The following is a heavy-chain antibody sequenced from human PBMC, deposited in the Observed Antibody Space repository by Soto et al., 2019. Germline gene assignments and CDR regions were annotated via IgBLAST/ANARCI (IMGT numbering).Heavy chain of an antibody. D-gene: IGHD2-21*02. J-gene: IGHJ3*01. V-gene: IGHV3-74*01. CDR3: ARGDRGAFDL. Sequence: GRSLRLSCAASGFTFSYYCMHWVRQAPGQGLVWVSRIHSDGSSTTYADSVKGRFTISRDNAKNTLYLQMNSLRAEDTAVYYCARGDRGAFDLWGQGTMVTVSS. CDR1: GFTFSYYC. CDR2: IHSDGSST.